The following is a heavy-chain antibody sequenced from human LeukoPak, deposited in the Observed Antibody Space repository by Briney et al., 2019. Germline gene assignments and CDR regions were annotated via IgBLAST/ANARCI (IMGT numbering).Heavy chain of an antibody. J-gene: IGHJ4*02. CDR3: TTRWDYDSSGYYPQYYFDY. CDR2: IKSKTDGGTT. Sequence: GGSLRLSCAASGFTFSNAWMNWVRQAPGKGLEWVGRIKSKTDGGTTDYAAPVKGRFTISRDDSKNTLYLQMNSLKTEGTAVYYCTTRWDYDSSGYYPQYYFDYWGQGTLVTVSS. D-gene: IGHD3-22*01. CDR1: GFTFSNAW. V-gene: IGHV3-15*07.